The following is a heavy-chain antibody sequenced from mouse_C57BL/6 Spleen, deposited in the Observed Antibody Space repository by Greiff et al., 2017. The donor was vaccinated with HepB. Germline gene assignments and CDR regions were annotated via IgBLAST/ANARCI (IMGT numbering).Heavy chain of an antibody. D-gene: IGHD1-1*01. CDR2: IWTGGGT. Sequence: VKLVESGPGLVAPSQCLSITCTVSGFSFTSYAISWVRQPPGKGLEWLGVIWTGGGTNYNSALKSRLSISKDNSKSQVFLKMNSLQTDDTARYYCARWDYYGSSLYYAMDYWGQGTSVTVSS. CDR3: ARWDYYGSSLYYAMDY. CDR1: GFSFTSYA. V-gene: IGHV2-9-1*01. J-gene: IGHJ4*01.